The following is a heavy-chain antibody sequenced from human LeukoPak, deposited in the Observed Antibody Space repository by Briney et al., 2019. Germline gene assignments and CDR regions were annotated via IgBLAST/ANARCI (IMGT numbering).Heavy chain of an antibody. J-gene: IGHJ4*02. Sequence: SETLSLTCTVSGGSISSSSYYWGWIRQPPGKGLEWIGSIYYSGSTYYNPSLKSRVTISVDTSKNQFSLKLSSVTAADTAVYYCARQRLPPYCNGGSCYPDNYFDYRGQGTLVTVSS. D-gene: IGHD2-15*01. V-gene: IGHV4-39*01. CDR1: GGSISSSSYY. CDR3: ARQRLPPYCNGGSCYPDNYFDY. CDR2: IYYSGST.